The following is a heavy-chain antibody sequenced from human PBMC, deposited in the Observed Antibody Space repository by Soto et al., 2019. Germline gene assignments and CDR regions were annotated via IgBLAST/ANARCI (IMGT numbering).Heavy chain of an antibody. CDR2: ISAYNGNT. J-gene: IGHJ6*02. D-gene: IGHD3-3*01. Sequence: GAPVKVSCKASGYTFTSYAISWVRQAPGQGLEWMGWISAYNGNTNYAQKLQGRVTMTTDTSTSTAYMELRSLRSDDTAVYYCARDLAGYDFWSGYYIRDYYYGMDVWGQGTTVTVSS. V-gene: IGHV1-18*01. CDR1: GYTFTSYA. CDR3: ARDLAGYDFWSGYYIRDYYYGMDV.